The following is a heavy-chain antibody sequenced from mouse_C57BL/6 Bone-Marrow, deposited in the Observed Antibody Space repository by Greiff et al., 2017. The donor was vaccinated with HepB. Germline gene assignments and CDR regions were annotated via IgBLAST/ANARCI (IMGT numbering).Heavy chain of an antibody. CDR1: GYAFSSSW. J-gene: IGHJ4*01. CDR3: ARGITPYYYAMDY. D-gene: IGHD2-4*01. Sequence: QVQLQQSGPELVKPGASVKISCKASGYAFSSSWMNWVKQRPGKGLEWIGRIYPGDGDTNYNGKFKGKATLTADKSSSTAYMQLSSLTSEDSAVYFCARGITPYYYAMDYWGQGTSVTVSS. CDR2: IYPGDGDT. V-gene: IGHV1-82*01.